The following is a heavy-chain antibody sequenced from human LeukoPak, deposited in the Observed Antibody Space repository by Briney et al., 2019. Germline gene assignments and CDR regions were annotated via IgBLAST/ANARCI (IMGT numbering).Heavy chain of an antibody. CDR3: ARGSSWYIDYYYGMDV. CDR2: IYYSGST. Sequence: SETPSLTCTVSGGSISSYYWSWIRQPPGKGLEWIGYIYYSGSTNYNPSLKSRVTISVDTSKNQFSLKLSSVTAADTAVYYCARGSSWYIDYYYGMDVWGQGTTVTVSS. D-gene: IGHD6-13*01. V-gene: IGHV4-59*08. J-gene: IGHJ6*02. CDR1: GGSISSYY.